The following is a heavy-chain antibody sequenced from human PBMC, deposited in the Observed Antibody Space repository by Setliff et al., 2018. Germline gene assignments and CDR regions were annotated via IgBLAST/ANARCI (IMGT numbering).Heavy chain of an antibody. V-gene: IGHV4-34*01. Sequence: SETLSLTCAVYGGSFSGYYWSWIRQPPGKGLEWIGEINHSGSTNYNPSLKSRVTISVDTSKNQFSLKVNSLTAADTAVYYCARDRQYCSSTSCYTSYFYYYAMDIWGQGTTVTVSS. CDR1: GGSFSGYY. D-gene: IGHD2-2*02. J-gene: IGHJ6*02. CDR2: INHSGST. CDR3: ARDRQYCSSTSCYTSYFYYYAMDI.